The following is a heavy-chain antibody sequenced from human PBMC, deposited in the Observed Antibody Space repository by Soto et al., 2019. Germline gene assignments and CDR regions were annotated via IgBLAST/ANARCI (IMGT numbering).Heavy chain of an antibody. CDR2: IYYSGST. J-gene: IGHJ4*02. CDR1: RVSISSGGYC. CDR3: ARQRDGYNYRYFDY. D-gene: IGHD5-12*01. Sequence: PSDTLSLTCTSSRVSISSGGYCWSWIRQHPGKGLEWIGYIYYSGSTYYNPSLKSRVTISVDTSKNQFSLKLRSVTAADTAVYYCARQRDGYNYRYFDYWGQGTLVTVS. V-gene: IGHV4-31*03.